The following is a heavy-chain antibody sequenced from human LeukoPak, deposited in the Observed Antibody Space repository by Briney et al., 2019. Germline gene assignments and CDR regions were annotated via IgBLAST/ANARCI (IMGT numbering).Heavy chain of an antibody. D-gene: IGHD2-2*01. Sequence: SGPTLVNPTQTLTLTCTFSGFSLSTSGVGVGWIRQPPGKALEWLALIYWDDDKRYSPSLKSRLTITKDTSKNQVVLTMTNMDPVDTATYYCALDIVVPEKLSFDYWGQGTLVTVSS. V-gene: IGHV2-5*02. J-gene: IGHJ4*02. CDR3: ALDIVVPEKLSFDY. CDR2: IYWDDDK. CDR1: GFSLSTSGVG.